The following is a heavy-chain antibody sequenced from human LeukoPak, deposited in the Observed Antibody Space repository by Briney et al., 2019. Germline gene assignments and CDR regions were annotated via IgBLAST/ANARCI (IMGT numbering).Heavy chain of an antibody. V-gene: IGHV5-51*01. CDR2: IYPGDSDT. CDR3: ARLLYYFDSSGSYYAPKAFDI. J-gene: IGHJ3*02. CDR1: GYIFTTYW. Sequence: GESLKISCKGSGYIFTTYWIGWVRQMPGKGLEWMGIIYPGDSDTRYSPSFQGQVTISADKSISTAYLQWSSLKASDTAIYYCARLLYYFDSSGSYYAPKAFDIWGQGTMVTVSS. D-gene: IGHD3-22*01.